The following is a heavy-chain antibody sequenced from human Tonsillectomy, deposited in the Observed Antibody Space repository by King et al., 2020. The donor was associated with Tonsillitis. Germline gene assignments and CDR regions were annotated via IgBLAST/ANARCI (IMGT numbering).Heavy chain of an antibody. CDR3: ARGDIVVVPAAIHYYYYYYMDV. J-gene: IGHJ6*03. CDR2: MKPNSGNT. V-gene: IGHV1-8*01. CDR1: GYTFTSYD. D-gene: IGHD2-2*02. Sequence: QLVQSGAEVKKPGASVKVSCKASGYTFTSYDINWGQQATGQGLEWMGWMKPNSGNTGYAQKFQGSVTMTRNTSISTAYMELSSLRSEDTAVYYCARGDIVVVPAAIHYYYYYYMDVWGKGTTVTVSS.